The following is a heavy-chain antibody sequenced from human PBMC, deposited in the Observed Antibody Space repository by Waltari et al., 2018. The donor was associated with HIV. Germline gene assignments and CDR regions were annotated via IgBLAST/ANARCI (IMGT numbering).Heavy chain of an antibody. CDR3: VRDDPGYGPIDY. CDR1: GFEFRHYS. V-gene: IGHV3-21*04. CDR2: IRRGKNEK. Sequence: DVYLVESGGGVVTTGGSIRLTCEASGFEFRHYSLNWVRQSPMRGLAWVASIRRGKNEKNYLDSVRGRFVISRDNSESSVYLQMDSLREEDTATYFCVRDDPGYGPIDYWGQGTLVTV. J-gene: IGHJ4*02. D-gene: IGHD3-10*01.